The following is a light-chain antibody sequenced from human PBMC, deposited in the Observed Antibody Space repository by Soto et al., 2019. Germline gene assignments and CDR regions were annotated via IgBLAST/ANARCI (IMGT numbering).Light chain of an antibody. CDR2: WSS. V-gene: IGKV4-1*01. CDR1: QSILYSSNNKDF. Sequence: DILMNQSPDSLAVSLGERATINCTSSQSILYSSNNKDFLAWYQQKPGQPPKLLIHWSSSPEFGVPDRFSGSWSGTDFTLTIIRLQAEYLAVYFCQHYFSFPYSFGQGTKPESK. J-gene: IGKJ2*01. CDR3: QHYFSFPYS.